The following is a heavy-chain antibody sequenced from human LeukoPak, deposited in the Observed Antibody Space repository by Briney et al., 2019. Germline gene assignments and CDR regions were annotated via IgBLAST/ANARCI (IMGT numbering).Heavy chain of an antibody. Sequence: GGSLRLSCAASGFIFSSYAMSWVRQAPGKGLEWVSGISGRGGSAYYADSVKGRFTISRDNSKNTLYLQMSSLRAEDTAMYYCAKDGDYSNGAFDYWGQGTLVTVSS. CDR2: ISGRGGSA. CDR3: AKDGDYSNGAFDY. CDR1: GFIFSSYA. V-gene: IGHV3-23*01. D-gene: IGHD4-11*01. J-gene: IGHJ4*02.